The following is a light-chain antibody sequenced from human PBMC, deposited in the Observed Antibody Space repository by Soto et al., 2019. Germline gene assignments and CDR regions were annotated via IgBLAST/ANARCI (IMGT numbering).Light chain of an antibody. J-gene: IGKJ3*01. CDR2: GTS. CDR1: QSVSSSY. CDR3: QQYGSSPFT. V-gene: IGKV3-20*01. Sequence: EIVLTQSPGTLSLSPGERATLSCRASQSVSSSYLAWYQQKPGQAPRLLIYGTSSRATGIPDRFSGSGSGTDFTLTISRLEPEDFAVYYCQQYGSSPFTLGPGTNVDI.